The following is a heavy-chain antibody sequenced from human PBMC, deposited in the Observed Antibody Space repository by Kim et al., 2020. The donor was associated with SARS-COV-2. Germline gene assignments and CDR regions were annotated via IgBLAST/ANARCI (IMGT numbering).Heavy chain of an antibody. Sequence: GGSLRLSCAASGFTFSSYSMNWVRQAPGEGLEWVSSISSSSSYIYYADSVKGRFTISRDNAKNSLYLQMNRLRAEDTAVYYCARGGRSSSWYSDYGMDVWGQGTTVTVSS. V-gene: IGHV3-21*01. CDR2: ISSSSSYI. CDR1: GFTFSSYS. CDR3: ARGGRSSSWYSDYGMDV. D-gene: IGHD6-13*01. J-gene: IGHJ6*02.